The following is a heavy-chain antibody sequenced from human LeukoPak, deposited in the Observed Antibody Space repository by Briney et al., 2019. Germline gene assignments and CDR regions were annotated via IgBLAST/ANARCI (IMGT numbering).Heavy chain of an antibody. CDR2: IYYSGST. Sequence: PSETLSLTCTVSGGSISNYYWTWIRQPPGKGLEWIGYIYYSGSTNYNPSLRSRATISVDTSKKQFSLNLSSVTAADTALYYCARVATMVRGSNGMDVWGKGTTVTVSS. V-gene: IGHV4-59*01. J-gene: IGHJ6*04. CDR3: ARVATMVRGSNGMDV. D-gene: IGHD3-10*01. CDR1: GGSISNYY.